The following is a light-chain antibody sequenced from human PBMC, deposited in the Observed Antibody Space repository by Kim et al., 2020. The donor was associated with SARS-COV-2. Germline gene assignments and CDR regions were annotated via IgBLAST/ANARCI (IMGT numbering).Light chain of an antibody. Sequence: SYELTQPPSVSVAPGKTASFTCEGNNIGIKSVHWYQQRPGQAPVLVMHDDSDRPSGIPERFSGSNSGNTATLTISRVEAEDEADYFCQVWNSTSDYVVFGGGTRLTVL. CDR2: DDS. J-gene: IGLJ3*02. CDR1: NIGIKS. CDR3: QVWNSTSDYVV. V-gene: IGLV3-21*04.